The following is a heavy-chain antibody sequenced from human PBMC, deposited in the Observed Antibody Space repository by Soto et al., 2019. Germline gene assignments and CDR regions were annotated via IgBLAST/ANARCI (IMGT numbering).Heavy chain of an antibody. D-gene: IGHD5-18*01. J-gene: IGHJ4*02. V-gene: IGHV1-69*13. CDR2: IIPIFGTA. Sequence: SVKVSCKASGGTFSSYAISWVRQAPGQGLEWMGGIIPIFGTANYAQKFQGRVTITADESTSTAYMGLSSLRSEDTAVYYCARVTHTAMVTFFDYWGQGTLAPVSS. CDR3: ARVTHTAMVTFFDY. CDR1: GGTFSSYA.